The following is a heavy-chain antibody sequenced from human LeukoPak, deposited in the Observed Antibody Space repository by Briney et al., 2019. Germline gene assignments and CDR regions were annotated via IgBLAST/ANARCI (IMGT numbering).Heavy chain of an antibody. CDR2: ISGSGGST. J-gene: IGHJ6*04. V-gene: IGHV3-23*01. CDR3: ARGQGGMDV. Sequence: PGGSLRLSCAASGFTFSSYAMSWVRQAPGKGLEWVSAISGSGGSTYYADSVKGRFTISRDNAKNSLYLQMNSLRADDTAVYYCARGQGGMDVWGKGTTVTVSS. CDR1: GFTFSSYA.